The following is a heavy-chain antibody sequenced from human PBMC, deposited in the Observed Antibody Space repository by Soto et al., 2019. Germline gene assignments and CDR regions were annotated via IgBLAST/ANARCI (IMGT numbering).Heavy chain of an antibody. CDR2: IKSKNDGGTT. V-gene: IGHV3-15*07. J-gene: IGHJ4*01. D-gene: IGHD2-15*01. Sequence: PGVSLRLSCAASGFPFITAWMNWVRQAPGKGLEWVGRIKSKNDGGTTDYAAPVKGRFTISRDDSKNTVYLQMNSLRTEDTALYYCAADLPGHGGGYEFDYWGQGTPVTVSS. CDR3: AADLPGHGGGYEFDY. CDR1: GFPFITAW.